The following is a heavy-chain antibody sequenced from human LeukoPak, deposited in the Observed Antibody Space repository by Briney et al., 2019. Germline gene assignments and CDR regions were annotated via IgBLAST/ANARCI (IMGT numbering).Heavy chain of an antibody. CDR3: AREPYPGMAAAGIPEGY. J-gene: IGHJ4*02. V-gene: IGHV3-74*01. D-gene: IGHD6-13*01. Sequence: GGSLRLSCAASGFTFSSYWMHWVRQAPGKGLVWVSRINSDGSSTSYADSVKGRFTISRDNAKNTLYLQMNSLRAEDTAVYYCAREPYPGMAAAGIPEGYWGQGTLVTVSS. CDR1: GFTFSSYW. CDR2: INSDGSST.